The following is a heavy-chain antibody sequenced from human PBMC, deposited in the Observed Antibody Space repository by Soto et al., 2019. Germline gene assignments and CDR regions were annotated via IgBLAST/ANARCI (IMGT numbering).Heavy chain of an antibody. Sequence: QITLKESGPTLVKPTQTLTLTCTFSGFSLSTSRVGVGWIRQPPGNALEWLALIYWNDDKRYSPSLKSRLTITKDTSKNQVVLTMTNMDPVDTATYYCANSHRGYYYYGMDVWGQGTTVTVSS. CDR1: GFSLSTSRVG. CDR3: ANSHRGYYYYGMDV. J-gene: IGHJ6*02. V-gene: IGHV2-5*01. D-gene: IGHD1-1*01. CDR2: IYWNDDK.